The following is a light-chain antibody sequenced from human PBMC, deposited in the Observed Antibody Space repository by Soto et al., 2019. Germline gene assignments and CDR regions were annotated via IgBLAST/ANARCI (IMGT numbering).Light chain of an antibody. CDR1: ESINRH. V-gene: IGKV1-39*01. J-gene: IGKJ5*01. CDR2: AAS. Sequence: DIQMTQSPSSLSASVGDRVTITCRASESINRHLNWYQQQPGRAPKLLIYAASSLQNGVPSRFRCGGSGTDFTLIITNLQPEDFATYYCQQSYTALSITFGQGTRLEIK. CDR3: QQSYTALSIT.